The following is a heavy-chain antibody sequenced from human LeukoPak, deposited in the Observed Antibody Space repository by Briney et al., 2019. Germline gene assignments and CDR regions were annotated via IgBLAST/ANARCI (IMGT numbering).Heavy chain of an antibody. Sequence: ASVKVSCKVSRYTLTDLSMHWVRQAPGKGLEWMGGFDPEDGETIYAQKFQGRVTMTEDTSTDTAYMELSSLRSEDTAVYYCAREQPGIAVAGTTGAFDIWGQGTMVTVSS. J-gene: IGHJ3*02. CDR2: FDPEDGET. CDR3: AREQPGIAVAGTTGAFDI. CDR1: RYTLTDLS. V-gene: IGHV1-24*01. D-gene: IGHD6-19*01.